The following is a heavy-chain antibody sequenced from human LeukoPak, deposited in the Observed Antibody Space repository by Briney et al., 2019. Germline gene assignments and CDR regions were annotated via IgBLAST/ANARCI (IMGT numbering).Heavy chain of an antibody. Sequence: ASVKVSCKASGYTFTSYAMNWVRQAPGQGLEWMGWINTNTGNPTYAQGFTGRFVFSLDTSVSTAYLQISSLKAEDTAVYYCARVPTYYYDSSGYYPRQDYGMDVWGQGTTVTVSS. CDR1: GYTFTSYA. CDR2: INTNTGNP. J-gene: IGHJ6*02. CDR3: ARVPTYYYDSSGYYPRQDYGMDV. D-gene: IGHD3-22*01. V-gene: IGHV7-4-1*02.